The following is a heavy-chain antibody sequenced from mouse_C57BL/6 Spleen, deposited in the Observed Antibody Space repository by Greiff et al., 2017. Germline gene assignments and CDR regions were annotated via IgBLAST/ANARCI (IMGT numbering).Heavy chain of an antibody. CDR2: INPNNGGT. D-gene: IGHD3-2*02. V-gene: IGHV1-18*01. CDR3: ARGGQLRQEYYFDY. J-gene: IGHJ2*01. CDR1: GYTFTDYN. Sequence: EVKLVESGPELVKPGASVKIPCKASGYTFTDYNMDWVKQSHGKSLEWIGDINPNNGGTIYNQKFKGKATLTVDKSSSTAYMELRSLTSEDTAVYYCARGGQLRQEYYFDYWGQGTTLTVSS.